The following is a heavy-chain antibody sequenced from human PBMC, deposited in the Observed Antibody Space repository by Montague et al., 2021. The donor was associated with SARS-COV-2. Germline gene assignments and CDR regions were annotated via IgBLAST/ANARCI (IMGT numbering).Heavy chain of an antibody. CDR3: ARERWAVGVSFDY. CDR1: GDSVSNNSAT. Sequence: CAISGDSVSNNSATWHWIRQSPSRGLEWLGRTYYRSRWSNDYAVXXRSRIIINPDTSTNQFSLQLSSVTPEDTAVYFCARERWAVGVSFDYWGQGTLVTVSS. J-gene: IGHJ4*02. CDR2: TYYRSRWSN. V-gene: IGHV6-1*01. D-gene: IGHD1-26*01.